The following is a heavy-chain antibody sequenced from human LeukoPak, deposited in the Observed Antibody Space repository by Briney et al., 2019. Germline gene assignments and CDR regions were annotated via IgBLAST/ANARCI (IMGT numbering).Heavy chain of an antibody. Sequence: PGGSLRLSCAASGFTFSSYSFKWVRQAPGKGLEWVSYISGSSSYTNYADSVKGRFTISRDNAKNSLYLQMNSLRAEDTAVYYCARVGVDTPRNNWFDLWGQGTLVTVSS. CDR1: GFTFSSYS. D-gene: IGHD2-2*02. CDR2: ISGSSSYT. J-gene: IGHJ5*02. CDR3: ARVGVDTPRNNWFDL. V-gene: IGHV3-21*05.